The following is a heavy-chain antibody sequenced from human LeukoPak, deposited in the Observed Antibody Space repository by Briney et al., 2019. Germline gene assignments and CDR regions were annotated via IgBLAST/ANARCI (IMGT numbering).Heavy chain of an antibody. D-gene: IGHD1-1*01. CDR1: GFTFNNYA. Sequence: GGSLRLSCEASGFTFNNYAMNWVRQAPGKGLEWVSAMSGVGGTTYYAASVRGRFTISRDNAKNSLFLQMNSLRVEDTAVYYCARDGYNWNDLDYWGQGTLVTVSS. V-gene: IGHV3-23*01. CDR2: MSGVGGTT. CDR3: ARDGYNWNDLDY. J-gene: IGHJ4*02.